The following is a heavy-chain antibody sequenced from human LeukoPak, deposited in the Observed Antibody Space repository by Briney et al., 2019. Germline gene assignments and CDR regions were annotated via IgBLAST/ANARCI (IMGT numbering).Heavy chain of an antibody. CDR3: ARERSPLRFLERLLSLDY. Sequence: SETLSLTCTVSGGSFNSYYWSWLRQPAGKGLEWIGRIHTSGSTDYSPSLQSRVTISIDTSQKQFSLNLSSVTAADTAVYYCARERSPLRFLERLLSLDYWGQGTLVTVSS. D-gene: IGHD3-3*01. J-gene: IGHJ4*02. CDR1: GGSFNSYY. V-gene: IGHV4-4*07. CDR2: IHTSGST.